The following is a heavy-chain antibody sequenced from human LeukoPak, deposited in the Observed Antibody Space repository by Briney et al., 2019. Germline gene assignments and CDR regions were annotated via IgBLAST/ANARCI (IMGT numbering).Heavy chain of an antibody. CDR3: ARGRGYSISSDAFDI. V-gene: IGHV3-21*01. J-gene: IGHJ3*02. D-gene: IGHD6-6*01. CDR2: ISTSSSYM. CDR1: GFTFSSYG. Sequence: GGSLRLSCAASGFTFSSYGMNWVRQAPGKGLEWVSSISTSSSYMYYADSLQGRFTIFRDNTKNSLFLQMDSLRAEDTAVYYCARGRGYSISSDAFDIWGQGTMVTVSS.